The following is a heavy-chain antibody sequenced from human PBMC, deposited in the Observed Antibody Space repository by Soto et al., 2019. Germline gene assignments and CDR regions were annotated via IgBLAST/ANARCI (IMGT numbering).Heavy chain of an antibody. CDR1: GYTFTSYG. CDR3: AREYGGNLYSYDGMHV. V-gene: IGHV1-18*01. CDR2: ISAYNGNT. D-gene: IGHD2-15*01. J-gene: IGHJ6*02. Sequence: QVQLVQSGAEVKKPGASVKVSCKASGYTFTSYGISWVRQAPGQGLEWMGWISAYNGNTNYAQKLQGRVTMTTDTSTSTADMELRSLLSADTAVYYCAREYGGNLYSYDGMHVWGQGTTVTASS.